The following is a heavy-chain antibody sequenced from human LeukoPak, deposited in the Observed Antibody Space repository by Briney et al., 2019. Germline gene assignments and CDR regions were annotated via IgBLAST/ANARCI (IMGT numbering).Heavy chain of an antibody. CDR3: AKPYYYDSSGYYAGATDY. Sequence: GGSLRLSCAASGFSFSSYAMTWARQAPGKGLEWVSAISGSGGSTYYADSVKGRFTISRDNSKNTLYLQMNSLRAEDTAVYYCAKPYYYDSSGYYAGATDYWGQGTLVTVSS. J-gene: IGHJ4*02. CDR2: ISGSGGST. CDR1: GFSFSSYA. V-gene: IGHV3-23*01. D-gene: IGHD3-22*01.